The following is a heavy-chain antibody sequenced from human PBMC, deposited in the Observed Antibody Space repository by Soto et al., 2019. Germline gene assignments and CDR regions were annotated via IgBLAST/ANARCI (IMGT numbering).Heavy chain of an antibody. Sequence: EVQLVESGGGLVQPGGSLRLSCAASGFTFRSYAMNWVRQAPGKGLEWVSYMSSISRSTIYYADSVKGRFTISRDDAKSSLYLQMNSLRDGDTAVDYCVRDRGWTGYDFEFWGQGTLVSVSS. CDR2: MSSISRSTI. CDR3: VRDRGWTGYDFEF. CDR1: GFTFRSYA. V-gene: IGHV3-48*02. J-gene: IGHJ4*02. D-gene: IGHD5-12*01.